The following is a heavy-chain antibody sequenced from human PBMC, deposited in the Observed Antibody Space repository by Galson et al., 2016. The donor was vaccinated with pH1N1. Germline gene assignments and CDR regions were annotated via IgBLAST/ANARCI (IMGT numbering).Heavy chain of an antibody. CDR2: VNTDNGGT. CDR1: GGTLSRHT. J-gene: IGHJ4*02. CDR3: AKGAGANYLVDD. V-gene: IGHV1-2*06. D-gene: IGHD4/OR15-4a*01. Sequence: SVKVSCKASGGTLSRHTISWVRQARGQGLEWMGRVNTDNGGTKFAAKFQGRVTMSRDRATTTAYMELGSLRSDDTAIYYCAKGAGANYLVDDWGQGTLVIVSS.